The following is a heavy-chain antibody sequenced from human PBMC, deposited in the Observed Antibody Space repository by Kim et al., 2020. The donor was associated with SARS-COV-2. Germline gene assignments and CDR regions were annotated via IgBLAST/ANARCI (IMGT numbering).Heavy chain of an antibody. Sequence: SVKLQCRFTIARDTSASTIYMELSSLRSEDTAVYYCAREGHSSGSLGFDFWGQGTLVTVSS. CDR3: AREGHSSGSLGFDF. D-gene: IGHD3-22*01. J-gene: IGHJ4*02. V-gene: IGHV1-3*01.